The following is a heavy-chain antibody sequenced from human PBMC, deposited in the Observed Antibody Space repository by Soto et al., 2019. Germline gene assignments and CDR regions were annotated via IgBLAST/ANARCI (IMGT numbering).Heavy chain of an antibody. CDR3: ARDRGPSSGYYPYWFDP. D-gene: IGHD3-22*01. J-gene: IGHJ5*02. V-gene: IGHV1-69*12. Sequence: QVQLGQSGAEVKKPGASLKVSCKASGGTFSSYAISWVRQAPGQGLEWMGEISTIFGTANYAQKFQGRVTITADESTSTAYMELSSLRSEDTAMYYCARDRGPSSGYYPYWFDPWGQRTLVSVSS. CDR2: ISTIFGTA. CDR1: GGTFSSYA.